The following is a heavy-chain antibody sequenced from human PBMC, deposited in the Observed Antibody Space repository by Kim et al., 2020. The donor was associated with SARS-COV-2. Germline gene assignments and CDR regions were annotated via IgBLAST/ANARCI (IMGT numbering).Heavy chain of an antibody. V-gene: IGHV3-23*01. D-gene: IGHD6-19*01. CDR3: ASQGLISGRFFDY. CDR1: GFTFNTYA. CDR2: ISASGGST. Sequence: GSLRLSCAASGFTFNTYAMTWVRQAPGKGLEWVSSISASGGSTYSADSVKGRFTIARDNPKNTLYLQMNSLRAEDTAVYYCASQGLISGRFFDYWGPGTLVTVSS. J-gene: IGHJ4*02.